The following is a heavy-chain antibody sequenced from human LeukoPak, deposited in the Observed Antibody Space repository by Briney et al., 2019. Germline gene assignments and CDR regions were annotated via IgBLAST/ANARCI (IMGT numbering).Heavy chain of an antibody. CDR2: MWLDETNN. Sequence: GGSLRLSCATSGFTFSRSGMPWVRQTPGKGLEWVAVMWLDETNNHYADSVKGRFIISRDNSKNTLYLQMNSLRAEDMAVYYCAKAGFTMTQIDYWGQGIQVTVSS. CDR1: GFTFSRSG. V-gene: IGHV3-33*06. J-gene: IGHJ4*02. CDR3: AKAGFTMTQIDY. D-gene: IGHD3-22*01.